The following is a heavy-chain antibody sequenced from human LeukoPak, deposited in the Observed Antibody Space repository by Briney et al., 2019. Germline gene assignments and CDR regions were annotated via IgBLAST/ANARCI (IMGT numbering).Heavy chain of an antibody. J-gene: IGHJ4*02. CDR1: GDSVSRNSVA. V-gene: IGHV6-1*01. Sequence: SHTLALTCAICGDSVSRNSVAWNWITQSPSRVVEWLGTTYYRSKWYNDYAVSVKSRITINPDTSKNQFSLQLNSVTPEDTAMYYCARAVAGVEDYWGQGTLVTVSS. D-gene: IGHD6-19*01. CDR2: TYYRSKWYN. CDR3: ARAVAGVEDY.